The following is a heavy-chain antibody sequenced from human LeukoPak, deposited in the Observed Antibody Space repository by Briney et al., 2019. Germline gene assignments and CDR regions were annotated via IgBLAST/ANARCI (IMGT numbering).Heavy chain of an antibody. J-gene: IGHJ4*02. CDR2: ISTSGTTM. CDR3: ARRHAYYRYGYFEN. Sequence: PGGSLRLSCAASGVSFRDDYMNWSRQAPGKGLEWIGYISTSGTTMWYAPSVKGRFTISRHNAQASLFMQMNTLRAEGSGFYYCARRHAYYRYGYFENWGPGTLVTVSS. CDR1: GVSFRDDY. D-gene: IGHD3-16*02. V-gene: IGHV3-11*01.